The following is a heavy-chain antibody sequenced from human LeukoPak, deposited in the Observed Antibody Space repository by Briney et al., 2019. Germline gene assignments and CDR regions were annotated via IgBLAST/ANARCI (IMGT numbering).Heavy chain of an antibody. CDR3: AKGLQEHYYYYYMDV. CDR1: GFTFSSYA. Sequence: GGSLRLSCAASGFTFSSYAMSWVRQAPGKGLEWVSAISGSGGSTYYADSVKGRFTISRDNSKNTLYLQMNSLRAEDTAVYYCAKGLQEHYYYYYMDVWGKGTTVTVSS. V-gene: IGHV3-23*01. CDR2: ISGSGGST. J-gene: IGHJ6*03. D-gene: IGHD4-11*01.